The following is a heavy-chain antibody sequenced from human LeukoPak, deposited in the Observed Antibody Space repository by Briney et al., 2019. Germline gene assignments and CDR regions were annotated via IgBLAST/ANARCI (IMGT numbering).Heavy chain of an antibody. Sequence: PGGSLRLSCAASRFTFSSYAMTWVRQAPGKGLEWVSAISGSGDSTYYAGSVKGRFTISRDSSKNTLYLQMNRLRAEYTAVYYCASNLYSGPYSFDYWGQGTLVTVSS. CDR2: ISGSGDST. J-gene: IGHJ4*02. V-gene: IGHV3-23*01. D-gene: IGHD6-19*01. CDR3: ASNLYSGPYSFDY. CDR1: RFTFSSYA.